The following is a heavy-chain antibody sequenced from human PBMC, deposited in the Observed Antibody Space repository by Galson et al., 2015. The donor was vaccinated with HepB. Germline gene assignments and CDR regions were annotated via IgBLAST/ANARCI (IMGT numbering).Heavy chain of an antibody. CDR1: GFTFKNYG. V-gene: IGHV3-33*01. D-gene: IGHD4-17*01. CDR3: ARGGDGDLNYFDI. Sequence: RLSCAASGFTFKNYGMHWVRQAPGKGLEWVALIWHDGNNKYYGDAVKGRFTISRDNSKNTLFLEMDCLRPEDSGVYYCARGGDGDLNYFDIWGQGTLVTVSS. CDR2: IWHDGNNK. J-gene: IGHJ4*01.